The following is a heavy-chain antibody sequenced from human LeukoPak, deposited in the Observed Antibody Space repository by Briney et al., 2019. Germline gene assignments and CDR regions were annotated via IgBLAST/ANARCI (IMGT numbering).Heavy chain of an antibody. V-gene: IGHV1-2*02. Sequence: ASVKVSCKASGYTFTDYYIHWVRQAPGQGLEWMGWISPNSGGTNYAQKFQGRVTMTRDTSTSTVYMELSSLRSEDTAVYYCARVGDDILTGYYPYYFDYWGQGTLVTVSS. D-gene: IGHD3-9*01. CDR3: ARVGDDILTGYYPYYFDY. J-gene: IGHJ4*02. CDR2: ISPNSGGT. CDR1: GYTFTDYY.